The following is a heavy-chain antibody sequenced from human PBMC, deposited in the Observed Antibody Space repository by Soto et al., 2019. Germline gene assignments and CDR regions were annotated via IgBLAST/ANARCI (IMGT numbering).Heavy chain of an antibody. Sequence: XSVKVSCKASVYTFTSYGISWVRQAPGQGLEWMGWISAYNGNTNYAQKLQGRVTMTTDTSTSTAYMELRSLRSDDTAVYYCARDKTGTTSYYYYGMDVWGQGTTVTVSS. J-gene: IGHJ6*02. D-gene: IGHD1-7*01. CDR1: VYTFTSYG. CDR2: ISAYNGNT. CDR3: ARDKTGTTSYYYYGMDV. V-gene: IGHV1-18*01.